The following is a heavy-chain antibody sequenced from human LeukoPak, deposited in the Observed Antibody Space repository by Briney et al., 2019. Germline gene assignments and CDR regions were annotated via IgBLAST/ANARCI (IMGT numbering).Heavy chain of an antibody. CDR3: ARAPSIAVAGISSWSWGFDP. CDR1: GFTFSSYG. D-gene: IGHD6-19*01. CDR2: IRYDGSNK. Sequence: GGSLRLSCAASGFTFSSYGMHWVRQAPGKGLEWVAFIRYDGSNKYYADSVKGRFTISRDNAKNSLYLQMNSLRAEDTAVYYCARAPSIAVAGISSWSWGFDPWGQGTLVTVSS. V-gene: IGHV3-30*02. J-gene: IGHJ5*02.